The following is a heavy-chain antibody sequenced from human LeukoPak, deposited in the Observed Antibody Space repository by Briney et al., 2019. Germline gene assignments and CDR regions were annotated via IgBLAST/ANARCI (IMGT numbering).Heavy chain of an antibody. D-gene: IGHD6-13*01. V-gene: IGHV4-59*01. CDR2: IYYSGST. J-gene: IGHJ6*03. CDR3: ASGGSSSSDYYYYYYMDV. Sequence: TSETLSLTCTVFGGSISSYYWSWIRQPPGKGLEWIGYIYYSGSTNYNPSLKSRVTISVDTSKNQFSLKLSSVTAADTAVYYCASGGSSSSDYYYYYYMDVWGKGTTVTVSS. CDR1: GGSISSYY.